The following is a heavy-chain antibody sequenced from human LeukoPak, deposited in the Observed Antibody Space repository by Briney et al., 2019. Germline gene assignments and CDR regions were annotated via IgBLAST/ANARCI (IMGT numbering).Heavy chain of an antibody. V-gene: IGHV3-7*01. D-gene: IGHD6-6*01. CDR3: ARRGGSSSRRRPIDY. Sequence: GGSLRLSCTASGFTFSDYCMTWVRQAPGKGPEWVANIKQDGSQRYYVDSVRGRFTISRDNAKNSLFLRMNGLRAEDTAVYYCARRGGSSSRRRPIDYWGQGTLVTVSS. CDR1: GFTFSDYC. CDR2: IKQDGSQR. J-gene: IGHJ4*02.